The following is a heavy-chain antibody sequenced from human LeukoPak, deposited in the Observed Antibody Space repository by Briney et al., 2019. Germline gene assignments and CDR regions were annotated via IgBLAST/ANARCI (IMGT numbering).Heavy chain of an antibody. D-gene: IGHD2-2*01. CDR2: ISSSGSTI. CDR1: GFTFSDYY. J-gene: IGHJ4*02. V-gene: IGHV3-11*01. Sequence: GGSLRLSCAASGFTFSDYYMSWIRQAPGKGLEWVSYISSSGSTIYYADSVKGRFTISRDNAKNSLYLQMNSLRAEDTAVYYCARAMTIYCSSTSCVTLYYWGQGTLVTVSS. CDR3: ARAMTIYCSSTSCVTLYY.